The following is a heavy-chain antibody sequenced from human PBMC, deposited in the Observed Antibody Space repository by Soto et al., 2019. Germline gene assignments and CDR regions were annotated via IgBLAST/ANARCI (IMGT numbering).Heavy chain of an antibody. CDR3: AREIRIGSSGWSDYYYYGMDV. J-gene: IGHJ6*02. Sequence: ASVKVSCKASGYTFTSYGISWVRQAPGQGLEWMGWISAYNGNTNYAQKLQGRVTMTTDTSTSTAYMELRSLRSDDTAVYYRAREIRIGSSGWSDYYYYGMDVWGQGTTVTV. CDR2: ISAYNGNT. D-gene: IGHD6-19*01. V-gene: IGHV1-18*04. CDR1: GYTFTSYG.